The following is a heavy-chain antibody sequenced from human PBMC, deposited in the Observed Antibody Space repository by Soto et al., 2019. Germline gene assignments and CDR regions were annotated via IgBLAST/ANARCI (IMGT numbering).Heavy chain of an antibody. CDR1: GYTFTGYY. CDR2: INPNSGGT. J-gene: IGHJ6*02. D-gene: IGHD3-10*01. CDR3: ARGITMVRGVIIRFRLEESYYYGMDV. Sequence: GASVKVSCKASGYTFTGYYMHWVRQAPGQGLEWMGWINPNSGGTNYAQKFQGWVTMTRDTSISTAYMELSRLRSDDTAVYYCARGITMVRGVIIRFRLEESYYYGMDVWGQGTTVTVSS. V-gene: IGHV1-2*04.